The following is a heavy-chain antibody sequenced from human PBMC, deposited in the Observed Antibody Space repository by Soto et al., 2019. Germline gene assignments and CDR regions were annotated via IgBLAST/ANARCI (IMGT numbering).Heavy chain of an antibody. CDR2: VSPDHGNA. CDR3: AVTTGY. V-gene: IGHV1-8*01. D-gene: IGHD4-17*01. J-gene: IGHJ4*02. Sequence: QVRVVQSGAEVKKPGASVKVSCKTSGYTSTDYDINWVRQAPGQGLEWMGWVSPDHGNAGYAQQFQGRVTMTSDTPISTVFMELTNLRSEDTAVYYCAVTTGYWGQGTKVTVSS. CDR1: GYTSTDYD.